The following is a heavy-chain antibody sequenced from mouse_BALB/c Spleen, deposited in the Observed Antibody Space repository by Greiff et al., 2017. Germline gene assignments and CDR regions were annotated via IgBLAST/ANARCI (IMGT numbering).Heavy chain of an antibody. CDR1: GFTFSSYT. D-gene: IGHD3-3*01. V-gene: IGHV5-6-4*01. J-gene: IGHJ4*01. Sequence: EVQVVESGGGLVKPGGSLKLSCAASGFTFSSYTMSWVRQTPEKRLEWVATISSGGSYTYYPDSVKGRFTISRDNAKNTLYLQMSSLKSEDTAMYYCTREGLDYYAMDYWGQGTSVTVSS. CDR2: ISSGGSYT. CDR3: TREGLDYYAMDY.